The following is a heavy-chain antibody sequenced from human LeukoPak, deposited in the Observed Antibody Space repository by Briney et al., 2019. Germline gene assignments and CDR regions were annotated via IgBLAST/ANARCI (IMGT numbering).Heavy chain of an antibody. CDR2: IIPIFDTP. D-gene: IGHD6-6*01. CDR1: GGTVTTYA. J-gene: IGHJ3*02. CDR3: ARSHSSSSGHDAFNI. V-gene: IGHV1-69*06. Sequence: SVKVSCKTSGGTVTTYAISWVRQAPGQGPEWMGGIIPIFDTPDHAQRFQGRVTITADRSTGTVYLELSSLRSEDTAVYYCARSHSSSSGHDAFNIWGQGTLVTVSS.